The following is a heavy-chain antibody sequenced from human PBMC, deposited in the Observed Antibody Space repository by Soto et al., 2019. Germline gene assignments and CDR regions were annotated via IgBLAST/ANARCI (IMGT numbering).Heavy chain of an antibody. V-gene: IGHV4-34*01. Sequence: QVQLQQWGAGLLKPSETLSLTCAVYGGSFSGYYWSWIRQPPGKGLEWIGEINHSGSTNYNPSLKSRVTISVDTSNNQCSLKLISVTAADTAVYYCASIGYCSGGSCYPGWFDPWGQGTLVTVSS. J-gene: IGHJ5*02. D-gene: IGHD2-15*01. CDR2: INHSGST. CDR1: GGSFSGYY. CDR3: ASIGYCSGGSCYPGWFDP.